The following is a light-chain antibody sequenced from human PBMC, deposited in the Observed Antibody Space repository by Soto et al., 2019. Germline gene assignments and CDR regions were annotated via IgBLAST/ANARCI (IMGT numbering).Light chain of an antibody. CDR3: TSYAGTNNPYV. J-gene: IGLJ1*01. V-gene: IGLV2-8*01. CDR2: EVS. CDR1: SSDVGDYNH. Sequence: QSALTQPPSASGSPGQSVTISCTGTSSDVGDYNHVSWYQQHPGKAPKLMIFEVSKRPSGVPDRFSGSKSGNTASLTVSGLQAEDEADYYCTSYAGTNNPYVFGTGTKLTVL.